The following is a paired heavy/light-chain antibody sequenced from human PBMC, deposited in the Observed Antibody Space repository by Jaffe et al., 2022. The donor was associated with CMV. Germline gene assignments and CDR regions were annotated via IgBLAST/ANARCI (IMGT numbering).Heavy chain of an antibody. Sequence: QVQLQESGPGLVKPSQTLSLICTVSGDSITNGLYYWNWIRQHPEKGLEWIAYFFHSGNTYYNPSLKSRLTISIDPSKNQFSLNLRSVTAADTAVYYCARDRLRSAVYFGIDVWGQGTTVTVSS. CDR2: FFHSGNT. V-gene: IGHV4-31*03. D-gene: IGHD3-10*02. J-gene: IGHJ6*02. CDR1: GDSITNGLYY. CDR3: ARDRLRSAVYFGIDV.
Light chain of an antibody. V-gene: IGKV3-11*01. CDR1: QSVSTY. Sequence: DIVLTQSPATLSLSPGERATLSCRASQSVSTYLAWYQQKPGQAPRLLIYDASKRATGIPARFSGSGSGTDFTLTISGLEPEDFAVYYCQQRGTSLTFGGGSKVEI. CDR2: DAS. J-gene: IGKJ4*01. CDR3: QQRGTSLT.